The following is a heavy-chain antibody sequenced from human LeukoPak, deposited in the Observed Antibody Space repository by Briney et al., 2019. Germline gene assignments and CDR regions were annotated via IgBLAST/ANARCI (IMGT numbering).Heavy chain of an antibody. V-gene: IGHV4-30-4*08. D-gene: IGHD3-3*01. J-gene: IGHJ5*02. CDR3: ARTIFGVVIKSWFDP. CDR2: IYYSGST. Sequence: SQTLSLTCTVSGGSISSGDYYWSWIRQPPGKGLEWIGYIYYSGSTYYNPSLKSRVTISVDTSKNQFSLKLSSVTAADAAVYYCARTIFGVVIKSWFDPWGQGTLVTVSS. CDR1: GGSISSGDYY.